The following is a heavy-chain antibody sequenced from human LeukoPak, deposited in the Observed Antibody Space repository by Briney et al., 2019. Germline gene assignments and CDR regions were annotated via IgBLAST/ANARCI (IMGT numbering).Heavy chain of an antibody. V-gene: IGHV3-30*18. Sequence: GGSLRLSCAASGFTFSTYGMHWVRQAPGKGLEWVAVMSSDGRNKYYADSVKGRSTISRDNSKNTVYLQMNSLRTEDTAVYYCAKQSAPYSSGWTPMDVWGQGTTVTVSS. CDR1: GFTFSTYG. CDR2: MSSDGRNK. J-gene: IGHJ6*02. CDR3: AKQSAPYSSGWTPMDV. D-gene: IGHD6-19*01.